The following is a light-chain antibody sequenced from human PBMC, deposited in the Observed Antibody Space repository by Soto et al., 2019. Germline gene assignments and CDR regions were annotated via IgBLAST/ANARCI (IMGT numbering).Light chain of an antibody. CDR1: RSDIGDSNF. Sequence: QSVLAQPASVSGSPGQSVTISCTEPRSDIGDSNFISWYQHSPGKAPRLLIYQVNNRPSGVSGRFSGSKAGNTASLTISGLLADDEADYFCASFRSGTILVFGSGTKVTVL. V-gene: IGLV2-14*01. CDR3: ASFRSGTILV. CDR2: QVN. J-gene: IGLJ1*01.